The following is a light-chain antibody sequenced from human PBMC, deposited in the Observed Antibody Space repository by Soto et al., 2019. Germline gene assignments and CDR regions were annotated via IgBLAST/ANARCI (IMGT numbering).Light chain of an antibody. V-gene: IGKV3-20*01. CDR3: QQYGSSPPWT. CDR2: GAS. Sequence: EIVLTQSPGTLSLSPGERATLSCRASQSVSSSYLAWYQQKPGQAPRLLIYGASNRATGIPDRFRGGGSGTDFTLTISRLEPEDFAVYYCQQYGSSPPWTFGQGTKVDIK. CDR1: QSVSSSY. J-gene: IGKJ1*01.